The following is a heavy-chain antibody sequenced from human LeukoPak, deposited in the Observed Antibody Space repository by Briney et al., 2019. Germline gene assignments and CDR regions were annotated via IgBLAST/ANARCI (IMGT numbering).Heavy chain of an antibody. Sequence: PTETLSLTCVVYGGSFSGYYWSWTRQLPGKGLEWVGEINHSGFINYNPSLKSRVIISADTSKNQFPLRLSSVTAADTAVYYCARGQNYGGNLHYFDYWGQGTLVTVSS. V-gene: IGHV4-34*01. J-gene: IGHJ4*02. CDR3: ARGQNYGGNLHYFDY. CDR1: GGSFSGYY. CDR2: INHSGFI. D-gene: IGHD4-23*01.